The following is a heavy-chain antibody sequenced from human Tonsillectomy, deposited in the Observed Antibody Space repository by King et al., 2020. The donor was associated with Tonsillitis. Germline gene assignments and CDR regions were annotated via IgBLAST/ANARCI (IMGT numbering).Heavy chain of an antibody. J-gene: IGHJ4*02. V-gene: IGHV5-51*01. CDR2: IYPGDSDT. CDR3: ARQEADGYSYLDY. CDR1: EYSFTSYW. Sequence: VQLVESGAEVKKPGESLKISCKGSEYSFTSYWIAWVRQMPGKGLEWMGIIYPGDSDTRYSPSFQGQVTFSADKSISTAYLQWSSLKASDTAMYYCARQEADGYSYLDYWGQGTLVTVSS. D-gene: IGHD5-24*01.